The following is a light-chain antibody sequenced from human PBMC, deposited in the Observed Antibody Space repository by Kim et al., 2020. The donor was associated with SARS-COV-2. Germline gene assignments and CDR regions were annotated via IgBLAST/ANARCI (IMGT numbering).Light chain of an antibody. J-gene: IGLJ3*02. V-gene: IGLV2-14*04. CDR1: SSHVGGYNY. Sequence: PGQSSTISCTGTSSHVGGYNYVSWYQQHPGKAPKLMIYDVSKRPSGVSNRFSGSKSGNTASLTISGLQAEDEADYYCSSYTSSSRVFGGGTQLTVL. CDR2: DVS. CDR3: SSYTSSSRV.